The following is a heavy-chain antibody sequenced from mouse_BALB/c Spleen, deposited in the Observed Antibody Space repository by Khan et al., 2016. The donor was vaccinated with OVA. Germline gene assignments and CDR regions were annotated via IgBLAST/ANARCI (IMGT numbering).Heavy chain of an antibody. CDR1: GYSFTGYN. Sequence: VQLKQSGPELEKPGASVKISCKASGYSFTGYNMNWVKQSNGKSLEWIGNIDPSFGDTSYNQRFKGKATLTVDKSSSTAYMQLKSLTSEDSAVYYCAREGNYYFDYWRQGTTLTVSS. CDR3: AREGNYYFDY. CDR2: IDPSFGDT. V-gene: IGHV1-39*01. J-gene: IGHJ2*01. D-gene: IGHD2-1*01.